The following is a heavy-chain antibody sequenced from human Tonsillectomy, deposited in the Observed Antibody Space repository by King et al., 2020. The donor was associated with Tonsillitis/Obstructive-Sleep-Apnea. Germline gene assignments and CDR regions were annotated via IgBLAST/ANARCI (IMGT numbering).Heavy chain of an antibody. CDR3: AREDGYCSGGSCYSKAFDI. V-gene: IGHV3-30*01. D-gene: IGHD2-15*01. J-gene: IGHJ3*02. CDR1: RFTFSSYA. Sequence: VQLVESGGGVVQPGRSLRLSCAASRFTFSSYAMHWVRQVPGKGLEWVAVISYDGGNKYYADSVKVRFTISRDNSKNPLYLQMNSLIAEDTAVYYCAREDGYCSGGSCYSKAFDIWGQGTMVTVSS. CDR2: ISYDGGNK.